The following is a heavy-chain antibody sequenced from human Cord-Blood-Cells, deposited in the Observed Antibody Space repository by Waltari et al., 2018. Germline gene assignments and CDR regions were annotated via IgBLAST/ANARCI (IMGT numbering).Heavy chain of an antibody. CDR3: ARERIVGATGWFDP. CDR1: GGSISSHY. Sequence: QVQLQESGPGLVKPSETLSLTCTVSGGSISSHYWSWIRQPAGKGLEWIGRIYTSGSTNYNPSLKSRVTMSVDTSKNQFSLKLSSVTAADTAVYYCARERIVGATGWFDPWGQGTLVTVSS. D-gene: IGHD1-26*01. V-gene: IGHV4-4*07. CDR2: IYTSGST. J-gene: IGHJ5*02.